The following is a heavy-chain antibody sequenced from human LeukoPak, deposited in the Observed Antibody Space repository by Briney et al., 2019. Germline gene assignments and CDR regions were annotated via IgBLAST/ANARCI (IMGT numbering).Heavy chain of an antibody. CDR2: IYYSGST. J-gene: IGHJ6*02. CDR1: GGSISSYY. V-gene: IGHV4-59*01. D-gene: IGHD3-10*01. CDR3: ARGFGSGSYQCVDV. Sequence: PSETLSLTCTVSGGSISSYYWSWIRQPPGKELEWIGYIYYSGSTNYNPSLKSRVTISVDTSKNQFSLKLSSVTAADTAVYYCARGFGSGSYQCVDVWGQGTTVTVSS.